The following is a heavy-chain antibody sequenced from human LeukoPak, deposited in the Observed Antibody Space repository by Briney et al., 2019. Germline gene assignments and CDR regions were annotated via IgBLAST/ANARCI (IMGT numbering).Heavy chain of an antibody. Sequence: GGSLRLSCAASGFTVNYMSWVRQAPGKGLEWVSTITTSDGNTYYADSVKGRFTVSRDNSKNTLFLQMNSLRAEDTAVYYCAKDGGLWVSAHWGDSWGRGTLVTVSS. CDR3: AKDGGLWVSAHWGDS. D-gene: IGHD7-27*01. J-gene: IGHJ4*02. V-gene: IGHV3-23*01. CDR2: ITTSDGNT. CDR1: GFTVNY.